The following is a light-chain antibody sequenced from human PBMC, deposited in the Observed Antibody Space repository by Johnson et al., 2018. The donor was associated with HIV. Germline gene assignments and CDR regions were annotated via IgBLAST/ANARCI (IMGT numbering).Light chain of an antibody. J-gene: IGLJ1*01. CDR3: GTWDSSLSVLYV. V-gene: IGLV1-51*01. Sequence: QSVLTQPPSVSAAPGQKVTISCSGSTSNIGNNYVSWYQQLPGTAPKLLIYDNNKRPSGIPDRFSASKSGTSATLGITGLQTGDEADYYCGTWDSSLSVLYVFGTRTKVTVL. CDR2: DNN. CDR1: TSNIGNNY.